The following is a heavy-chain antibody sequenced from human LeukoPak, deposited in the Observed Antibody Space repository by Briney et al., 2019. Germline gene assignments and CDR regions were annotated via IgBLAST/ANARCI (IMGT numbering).Heavy chain of an antibody. V-gene: IGHV3-9*01. J-gene: IGHJ5*02. CDR2: ISWNSGSI. Sequence: PGGSLRLSCAASGFTFDDYAMHWVRQAPGKGLEWVSGISWNSGSIGYADSVKGRFTISRDNAKNSLYLQMNSLRAEDTALYYCAKDSAGAYYGSGSYPRTWGQGTLVTVSS. D-gene: IGHD3-10*01. CDR3: AKDSAGAYYGSGSYPRT. CDR1: GFTFDDYA.